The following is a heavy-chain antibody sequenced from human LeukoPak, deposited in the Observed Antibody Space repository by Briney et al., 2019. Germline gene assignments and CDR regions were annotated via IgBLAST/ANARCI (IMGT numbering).Heavy chain of an antibody. V-gene: IGHV3-11*01. J-gene: IGHJ4*02. CDR2: IGKNGNLR. D-gene: IGHD3-22*01. Sequence: GSLRLSCSASGFIFSDYYMSWIRQAPGKGLEWISYIGKNGNLRDYADSVKGRFTVSRDNDRNLMYLEMNSLRAKDTAVYYCAKDKGYYDSSGYSDWGQGTLVTVSS. CDR3: AKDKGYYDSSGYSD. CDR1: GFIFSDYY.